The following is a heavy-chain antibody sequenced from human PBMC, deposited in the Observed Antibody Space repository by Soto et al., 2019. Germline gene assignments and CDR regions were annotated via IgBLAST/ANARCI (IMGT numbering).Heavy chain of an antibody. V-gene: IGHV1-58*01. J-gene: IGHJ6*02. CDR1: GFTFSSSA. D-gene: IGHD6-13*01. CDR3: EADRGGITTAGGMDV. CDR2: IVVGSGNT. Sequence: QMQLVQSGPEVKKPGTSVKVSCTASGFTFSSSAVQWVRQARGQRLEWIGWIVVGSGNTNYAQKFQERVTITRDMSTTTAYLEMRSLRSEDTAVYYCEADRGGITTAGGMDVWGQATTVTVSS.